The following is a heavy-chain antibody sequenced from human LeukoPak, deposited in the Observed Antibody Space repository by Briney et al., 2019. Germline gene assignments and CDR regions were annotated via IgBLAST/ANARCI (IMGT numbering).Heavy chain of an antibody. D-gene: IGHD3-3*01. Sequence: GGSLRLSCAASGFTFSSYAMSWVRQAPGKGLEWVSAISGSGGSTYYADSVKGRFTISRDNSKNTLYLQMNSLRAEDTAVYYCAKDPPTYDGNYYYYMDVWGKGTTVTVSS. J-gene: IGHJ6*03. CDR2: ISGSGGST. CDR1: GFTFSSYA. V-gene: IGHV3-23*01. CDR3: AKDPPTYDGNYYYYMDV.